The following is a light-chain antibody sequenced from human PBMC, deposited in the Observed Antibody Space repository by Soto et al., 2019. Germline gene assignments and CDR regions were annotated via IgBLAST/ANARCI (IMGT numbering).Light chain of an antibody. V-gene: IGLV2-14*01. CDR1: SSDVGGYNY. J-gene: IGLJ1*01. CDR2: DVS. CDR3: SSYTSSSTLYV. Sequence: QSALTQPASVSGSSGQSITISCTGTSSDVGGYNYVSWYHQHPGKGPKLMIYDVSNRPSGVSNRFSGSKSGNTASLTISGLQAEDEADYYCSSYTSSSTLYVFGTGTKLTVL.